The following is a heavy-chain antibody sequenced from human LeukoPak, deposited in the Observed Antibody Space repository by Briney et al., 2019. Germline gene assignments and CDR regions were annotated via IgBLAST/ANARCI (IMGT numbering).Heavy chain of an antibody. V-gene: IGHV3-48*03. Sequence: GGSLRLSCAASGFTFSSYEMNWVRQAPGKGLEWVSYISSSGSTIYYADSVKGRFTISRDNAKNSLYLQMSSLRAEDTAVYYCARDVGYNDYWGQGTLVTVSS. CDR3: ARDVGYNDY. CDR1: GFTFSSYE. J-gene: IGHJ4*02. D-gene: IGHD2-2*02. CDR2: ISSSGSTI.